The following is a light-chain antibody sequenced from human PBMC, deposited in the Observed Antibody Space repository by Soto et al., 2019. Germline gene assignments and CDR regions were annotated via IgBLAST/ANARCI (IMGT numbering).Light chain of an antibody. CDR1: QSVTRNY. V-gene: IGKV3-20*01. CDR2: GAS. CDR3: QQYGNSLFS. Sequence: EIVWTQSPGTLSLSPGERATLSCRASQSVTRNYLAWYQQKPGQSPRLLIYGASSRATGIPDRFSGSGSGKDFTLTISWLEPEDFAVYYCQQYGNSLFSFGPGTKVDIK. J-gene: IGKJ3*01.